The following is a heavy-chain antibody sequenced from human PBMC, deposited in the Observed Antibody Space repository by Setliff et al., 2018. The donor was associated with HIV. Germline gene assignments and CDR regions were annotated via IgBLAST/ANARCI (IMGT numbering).Heavy chain of an antibody. D-gene: IGHD6-19*01. V-gene: IGHV4-39*01. CDR3: ASPASGGSSGQYHY. CDR1: GGSISSSSYY. J-gene: IGHJ4*02. CDR2: IYYSGST. Sequence: ETLSLTCTVSGGSISSSSYYWGWIRQPPGKGLEWIGSIYYSGSTYYNPSLKSRVTISVGTSKNQFSLKLSSVTAADTAVYYCASPASGGSSGQYHYWGQGTLVTVSS.